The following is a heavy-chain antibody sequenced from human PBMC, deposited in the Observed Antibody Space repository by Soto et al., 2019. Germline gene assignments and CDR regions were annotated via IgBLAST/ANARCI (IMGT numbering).Heavy chain of an antibody. Sequence: QVQLQQWGAGLLKPSETLSLTCAVYDGSFSGYYWSWIRQPPGKGLEWIGEINHSGSTNYNPSLKSRITISVDTSKNQFSLKLSSVTAADTAVYYCARVVAGGKPWYFDLWGRGTLVTVSS. CDR1: DGSFSGYY. V-gene: IGHV4-34*01. CDR3: ARVVAGGKPWYFDL. D-gene: IGHD2-15*01. J-gene: IGHJ2*01. CDR2: INHSGST.